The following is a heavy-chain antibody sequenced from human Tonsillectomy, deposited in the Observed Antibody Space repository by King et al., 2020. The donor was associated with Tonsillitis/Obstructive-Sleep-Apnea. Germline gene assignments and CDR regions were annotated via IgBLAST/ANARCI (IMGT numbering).Heavy chain of an antibody. J-gene: IGHJ6*03. CDR3: AREYESRTRSEYSYYYRDV. Sequence: QLQLVQSGAEVKKPGSSVKVSCKASGGTFSRYAISWVRQAPGQGLEWMGGIIPIFGTANYAQTFQGRVTITADESTSTAYMELSSLRSEDTAVYYCAREYESRTRSEYSYYYRDVWGKGTTVTVSS. CDR2: IIPIFGTA. V-gene: IGHV1-69*01. CDR1: GGTFSRYA. D-gene: IGHD2-2*01.